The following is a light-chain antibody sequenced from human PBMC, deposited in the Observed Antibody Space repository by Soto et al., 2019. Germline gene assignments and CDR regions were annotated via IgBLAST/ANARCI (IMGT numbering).Light chain of an antibody. CDR1: PSVSSSY. J-gene: IGKJ5*01. CDR3: QQYGRSPVI. Sequence: IGLTQSPGTLSLSPGERATLSCRASPSVSSSYLAWYQQKPGQAPRLLIYGASSRATGIPDRFSGSGSGTDFTLTISRLEPEDFAGYYCQQYGRSPVIFGEGTRLHI. CDR2: GAS. V-gene: IGKV3-20*01.